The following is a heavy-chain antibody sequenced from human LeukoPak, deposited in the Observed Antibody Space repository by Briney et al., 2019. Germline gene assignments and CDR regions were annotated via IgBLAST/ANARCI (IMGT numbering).Heavy chain of an antibody. CDR2: ISDSGRTS. V-gene: IGHV3-23*01. CDR3: ARHDSFIPY. D-gene: IGHD5-18*01. Sequence: GGSLRLSCAASGFIFSDYAMSWVRQAPGKGLEWVSGISDSGRTSYYTDSVKGRCTISRDNSKNTVSPQMNNLTPEDTAVYFCARHDSFIPYWGQGTLVAVSS. CDR1: GFIFSDYA. J-gene: IGHJ4*02.